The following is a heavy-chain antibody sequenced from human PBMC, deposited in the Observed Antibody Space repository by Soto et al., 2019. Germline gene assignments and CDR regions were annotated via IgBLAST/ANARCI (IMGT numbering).Heavy chain of an antibody. CDR3: ARALILTGYYIHDAFDI. CDR1: GGSLSSYY. CDR2: IYYSGST. J-gene: IGHJ3*02. Sequence: PSETLSLTCTVSGGSLSSYYWSWIRQAPGKGLENIGYIYYSGSTNYNPSLKSRVTISVDTSKNQFSLKLSSVTAADTAVYYCARALILTGYYIHDAFDIWAKGQWSPSPQ. V-gene: IGHV4-59*01. D-gene: IGHD3-9*01.